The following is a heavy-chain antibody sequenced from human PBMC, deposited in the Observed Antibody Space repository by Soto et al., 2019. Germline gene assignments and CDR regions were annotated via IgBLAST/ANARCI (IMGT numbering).Heavy chain of an antibody. V-gene: IGHV4-61*08. CDR2: IYYSGST. D-gene: IGHD2-15*01. J-gene: IGHJ4*02. CDR1: GGSISSGGYY. CDR3: ARLHCSGGSCYSTPLGLFDY. Sequence: SETLSLTCTVSGGSISSGGYYWSWLRQHQGQGLEWIGYIYYSGSTNYNPSLKSRVTISVDTSKNQFSLKLSSVTAADTAVYYCARLHCSGGSCYSTPLGLFDYWGQGTLVTVSS.